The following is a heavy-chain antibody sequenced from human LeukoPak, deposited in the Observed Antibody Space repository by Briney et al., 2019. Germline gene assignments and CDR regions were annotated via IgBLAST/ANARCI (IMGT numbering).Heavy chain of an antibody. V-gene: IGHV3-30*18. CDR1: GFTFSSYG. CDR2: VSYDGSK. J-gene: IGHJ4*02. D-gene: IGHD2-21*01. CDR3: AKDLNRGLPDY. Sequence: PGGSLRLSCAASGFTFSSYGMHWVRQAPGKGLEWVAVVSYDGSKYYADSVKGRFTIFRDNSKNTLYLQMSSLRAEDTAVYYCAKDLNRGLPDYWGQGTLVTVSS.